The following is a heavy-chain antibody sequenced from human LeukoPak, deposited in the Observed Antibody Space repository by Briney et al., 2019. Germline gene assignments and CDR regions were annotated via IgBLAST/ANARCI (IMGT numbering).Heavy chain of an antibody. CDR2: ISSSGSTI. CDR1: GFTFSSYS. CDR3: ARDDDWNALIDY. D-gene: IGHD1-1*01. V-gene: IGHV3-48*04. Sequence: QTGGSLRLSCAASGFTFSSYSMNWVRQAPGKGLEWVSYISSSGSTIYYADSVKGRFTISRDNAKNSLYLQMNSLRAEDTAVYYCARDDDWNALIDYWGQGTLVTVSS. J-gene: IGHJ4*02.